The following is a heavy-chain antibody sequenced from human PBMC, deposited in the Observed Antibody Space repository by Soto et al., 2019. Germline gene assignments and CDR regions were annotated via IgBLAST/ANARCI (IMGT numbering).Heavy chain of an antibody. Sequence: QVQLVQSGAEVKKPGASVKVSCKASGYTFTSYGISWVRQAPGQGLEWMGWISAYNGNTNYAQKLQGRVTMTTETSTSTAYMERRSLRSDDTAVYYCARDLLAVAGTRHINWFDPWGQGTLVTVSS. V-gene: IGHV1-18*04. CDR3: ARDLLAVAGTRHINWFDP. CDR1: GYTFTSYG. CDR2: ISAYNGNT. D-gene: IGHD6-19*01. J-gene: IGHJ5*02.